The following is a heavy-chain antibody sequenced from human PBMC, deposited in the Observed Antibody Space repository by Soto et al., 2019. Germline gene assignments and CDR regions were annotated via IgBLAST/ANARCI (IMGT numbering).Heavy chain of an antibody. CDR1: GVTFNRYS. Sequence: GGSVRLSCAASGVTFNRYSMNWVRQAPGKGLEWVSSISSTTNYIYYGDSMKGRFTISRDNAKNSLYLEMNSLRAEDTAVYYCARESEDLTSNFDYWGQATMVTV. CDR2: ISSTTNYI. J-gene: IGHJ4*02. V-gene: IGHV3-21*06. CDR3: ARESEDLTSNFDY.